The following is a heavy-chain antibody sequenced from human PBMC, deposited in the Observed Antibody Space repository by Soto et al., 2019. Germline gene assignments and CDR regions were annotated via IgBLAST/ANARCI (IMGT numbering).Heavy chain of an antibody. Sequence: KPSETLSLTCAVSGYSISSGYYWGWIRQPPGKGLEWIGSIYHSGSTYYNPSLKSRVTISVDTSKNQFSLKLSSVTAADTAVYYCARDPGELEGGDDYWRQGTLVTVSS. CDR3: ARDPGELEGGDDY. J-gene: IGHJ4*02. CDR1: GYSISSGYY. V-gene: IGHV4-38-2*02. CDR2: IYHSGST. D-gene: IGHD1-26*01.